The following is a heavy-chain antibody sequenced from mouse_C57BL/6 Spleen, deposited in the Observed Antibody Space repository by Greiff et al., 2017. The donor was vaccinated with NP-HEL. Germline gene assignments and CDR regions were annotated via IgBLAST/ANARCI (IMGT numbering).Heavy chain of an antibody. Sequence: VKLMESGPGLVQPSQSLSITCTVSGFSLTNYGVHWVRQSPGKGLEWLGVIWSGGSTDYNAAFISRLSISKDNSKSQVFFKMNSLQADDTAIYYCARKGPGTRAMDYWGQGTSVTVSS. D-gene: IGHD4-1*01. CDR3: ARKGPGTRAMDY. J-gene: IGHJ4*01. CDR2: IWSGGST. CDR1: GFSLTNYG. V-gene: IGHV2-2*01.